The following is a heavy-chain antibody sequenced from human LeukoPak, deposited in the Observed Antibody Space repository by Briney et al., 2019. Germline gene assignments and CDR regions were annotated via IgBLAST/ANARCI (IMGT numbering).Heavy chain of an antibody. Sequence: ASVKVSCKASGYTFTGYYMHWVRQAPGQGLEWMGWINPNSGGTNYAQKFQGRVTMTRDTSISTAYMELSSLRSEDTAVYYCARAPPRIAARRDGYFYYMDVWGKGTTVTVSS. CDR1: GYTFTGYY. J-gene: IGHJ6*03. CDR3: ARAPPRIAARRDGYFYYMDV. V-gene: IGHV1-2*02. D-gene: IGHD6-6*01. CDR2: INPNSGGT.